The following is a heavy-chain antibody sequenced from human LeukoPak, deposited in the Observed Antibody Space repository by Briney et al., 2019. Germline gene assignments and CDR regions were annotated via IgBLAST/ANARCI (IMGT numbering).Heavy chain of an antibody. CDR1: GGSISSSSYY. CDR2: IYYSGST. CDR3: ASFVDTAMETFDY. J-gene: IGHJ4*02. D-gene: IGHD5-18*01. V-gene: IGHV4-39*01. Sequence: SETLSLTCTVSGGSISSSSYYWGWIRQPPGKGLEWIGSIYYSGSTYYNPSLKSRVTISVDTSKNQFSLKLSSVTAADTAVYYCASFVDTAMETFDYWGQGTLVTVSS.